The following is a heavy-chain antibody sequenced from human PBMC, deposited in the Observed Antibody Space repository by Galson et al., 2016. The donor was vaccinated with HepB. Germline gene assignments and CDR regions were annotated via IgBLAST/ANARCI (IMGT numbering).Heavy chain of an antibody. CDR3: AKPRGSHGYFDY. D-gene: IGHD1-26*01. V-gene: IGHV1-69*13. CDR1: GGTLSSFA. J-gene: IGHJ4*02. Sequence: SVKVSCKASGGTLSSFAISWVRQAPGQGPEWMGGIMPLYGTPNYAQNFQGRLTITADESTTTAYMELSSLTSEDTAVYYCAKPRGSHGYFDYWGQGTLVTVSS. CDR2: IMPLYGTP.